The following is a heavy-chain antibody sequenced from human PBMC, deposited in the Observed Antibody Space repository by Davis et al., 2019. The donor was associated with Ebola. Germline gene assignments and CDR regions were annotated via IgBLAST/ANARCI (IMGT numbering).Heavy chain of an antibody. CDR3: ARDGYSNDWGDY. CDR2: LGTSADT. Sequence: GESLKISCAASGFIFSSYVMSWVRQAPGKGLEWVSTLGTSADTYYADSVKGRFTISRDNAKNSLFLQMNSLRDEDTAVYYCARDGYSNDWGDYWGQGTLVTVSS. CDR1: GFIFSSYV. V-gene: IGHV3-69-1*01. J-gene: IGHJ4*02. D-gene: IGHD6-19*01.